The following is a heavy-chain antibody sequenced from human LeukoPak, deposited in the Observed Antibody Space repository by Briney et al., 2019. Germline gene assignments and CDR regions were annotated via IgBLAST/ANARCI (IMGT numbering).Heavy chain of an antibody. J-gene: IGHJ4*02. CDR3: ATTKQARRYFDY. CDR2: SNPSGGNT. D-gene: IGHD1-1*01. Sequence: PGGSLRLSCAGSGFTFSSDPLSWVRQAPGKGLEWVSASNPSGGNTYYADSVSGRFTISRDNSKNTLYLQMNTLRAEDTAVYYCATTKQARRYFDYWGQGTLVTVSS. V-gene: IGHV3-23*01. CDR1: GFTFSSDP.